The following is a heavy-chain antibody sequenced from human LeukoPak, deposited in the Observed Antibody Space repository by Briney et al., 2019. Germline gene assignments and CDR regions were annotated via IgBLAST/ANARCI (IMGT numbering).Heavy chain of an antibody. J-gene: IGHJ6*02. CDR3: ARDAPSRVTIFGVVTNYYYYGMDV. V-gene: IGHV3-48*01. Sequence: GGSLRLSCAASGFTFSRYNMNWVRQAPGKGLEWVSYISSSSGAIYYADSVKGRFTISRDNAKNSLYLQMNSLRAEDTAVYYCARDAPSRVTIFGVVTNYYYYGMDVWGQGTTVTVSS. D-gene: IGHD3-3*01. CDR1: GFTFSRYN. CDR2: ISSSSGAI.